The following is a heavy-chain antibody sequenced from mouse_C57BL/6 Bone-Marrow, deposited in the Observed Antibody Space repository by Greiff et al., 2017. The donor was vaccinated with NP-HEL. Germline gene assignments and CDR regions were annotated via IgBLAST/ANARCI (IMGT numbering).Heavy chain of an antibody. CDR2: INPNNGGT. CDR1: GYTFTDYY. D-gene: IGHD4-1*01. V-gene: IGHV1-26*01. CDR3: ARNWGETWFAY. J-gene: IGHJ3*01. Sequence: VQLRQSGPELVKPGASVKISCKASGYTFTDYYMNWVKQSRGKSLEWIGDINPNNGGTSYNQKFKGKATLTVDKSSSTAYMELRSLTSEDSAVYYCARNWGETWFAYWGQGTLVTVSA.